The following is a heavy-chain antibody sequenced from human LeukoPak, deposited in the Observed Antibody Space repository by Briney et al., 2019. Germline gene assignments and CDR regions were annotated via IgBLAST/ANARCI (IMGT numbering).Heavy chain of an antibody. J-gene: IGHJ5*02. CDR3: ARALGKNWFDP. CDR2: TYYRSKWFN. D-gene: IGHD3-16*01. CDR1: GDSVSSNSAV. Sequence: SQTLSLTCAISGDSVSSNSAVWSWIRQSPSRGLEWLGRTYYRSKWFNDYAISVKSRITIDPDTSKNQFSLQLNSVTPEDTAVYYCARALGKNWFDPWGQGTLVTVSS. V-gene: IGHV6-1*01.